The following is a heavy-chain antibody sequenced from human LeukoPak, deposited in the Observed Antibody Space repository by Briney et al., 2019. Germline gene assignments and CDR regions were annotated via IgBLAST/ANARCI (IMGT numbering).Heavy chain of an antibody. V-gene: IGHV1-69*13. J-gene: IGHJ4*02. D-gene: IGHD2-21*02. CDR3: ASVAHLAYCGGDCSLDY. CDR1: GGTFSSYA. Sequence: GPSVKVSCKASGGTFSSYAISWVRLAPGQGLEWMGGIISIFGTANYAQKFQGRVTITADESTSTAYMELSSLRSEDTAVYYCASVAHLAYCGGDCSLDYWGQGTLVTVSS. CDR2: IISIFGTA.